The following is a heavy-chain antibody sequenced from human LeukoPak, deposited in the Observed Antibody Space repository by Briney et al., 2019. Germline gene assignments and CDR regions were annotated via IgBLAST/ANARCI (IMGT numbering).Heavy chain of an antibody. CDR1: GFTFTNYV. J-gene: IGHJ4*02. Sequence: PGGSLRLSCAASGFTFTNYVINWVRQAPGKGLEWVSGISSSGDNTYYADSVKGRFTISRDNSKNTLHLHMNSLRAEDTAVYYCAKEMAATNAFDYWGQGTLVTVSS. CDR2: ISSSGDNT. CDR3: AKEMAATNAFDY. D-gene: IGHD5-24*01. V-gene: IGHV3-23*01.